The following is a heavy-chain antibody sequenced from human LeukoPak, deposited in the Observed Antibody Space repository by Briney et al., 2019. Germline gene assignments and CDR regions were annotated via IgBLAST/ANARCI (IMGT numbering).Heavy chain of an antibody. Sequence: SVKVSCTASGGTLSSFGISWLRQAPGQGLEWMGGIIPLFDTPNYAPKFQGRVTITAGEYTSTAYMELSGLTSEDTAVYYCAREGAYCGGDCYSRAPIDWGQGTLVTVSS. J-gene: IGHJ4*02. D-gene: IGHD2-21*02. CDR2: IIPLFDTP. CDR3: AREGAYCGGDCYSRAPID. CDR1: GGTLSSFG. V-gene: IGHV1-69*13.